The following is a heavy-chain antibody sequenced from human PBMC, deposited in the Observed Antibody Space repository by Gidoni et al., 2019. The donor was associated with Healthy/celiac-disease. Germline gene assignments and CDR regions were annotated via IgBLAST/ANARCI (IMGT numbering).Heavy chain of an antibody. Sequence: EVQLVESGGGLVQPGGSLRLSCAASGFTFSSYEMNWVRQAPGKGLEWVSYISSSGSTIYYADSVKGRFTISRDNAKNSLYLQMNSLRAEDTAVYYCARFKTVVTPLDYWGQGTLVTVSS. CDR3: ARFKTVVTPLDY. J-gene: IGHJ4*02. CDR2: ISSSGSTI. D-gene: IGHD2-21*02. V-gene: IGHV3-48*03. CDR1: GFTFSSYE.